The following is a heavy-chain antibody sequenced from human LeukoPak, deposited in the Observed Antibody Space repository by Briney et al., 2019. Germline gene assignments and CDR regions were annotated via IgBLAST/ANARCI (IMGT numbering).Heavy chain of an antibody. CDR2: IKEDGTEK. CDR3: ARAAY. J-gene: IGHJ4*02. Sequence: GGSRRLSCAASGFTFSVSWMSWVRQAPAKGLGWVASIKEDGTEKYYVDSVKGRFTISRDNAKNSLYLQMTSLRGEDTAVYYCARAAYWGQGTLVTVSS. CDR1: GFTFSVSW. V-gene: IGHV3-7*01.